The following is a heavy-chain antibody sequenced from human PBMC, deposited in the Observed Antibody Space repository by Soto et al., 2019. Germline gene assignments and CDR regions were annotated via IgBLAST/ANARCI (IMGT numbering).Heavy chain of an antibody. CDR1: DGSISSDNW. CDR2: IYHSGNA. V-gene: IGHV4-4*02. J-gene: IGHJ5*02. Sequence: QVHLQESGPGLVRPSETLSLTCAFSDGSISSDNWWSWVRPPPGKGLEWIGEIYHSGNANYNPSLKSRVTISVDKSENQFSLKVTSVTAADTALYFCARVSASSMRRGVVITWGQGTLVTVSS. D-gene: IGHD3-10*01. CDR3: ARVSASSMRRGVVIT.